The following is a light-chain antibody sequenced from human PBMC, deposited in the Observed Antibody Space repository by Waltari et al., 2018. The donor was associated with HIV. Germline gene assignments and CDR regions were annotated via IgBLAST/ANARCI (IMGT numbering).Light chain of an antibody. V-gene: IGLV2-11*01. CDR1: SSDIGGYDY. CDR2: DVN. J-gene: IGLJ2*01. Sequence: QSALTQPASVAGSPGQSITISCTGTSSDIGGYDYVSWYQQHPGKAPKLMIFDVNKRPSGVPARFAGSKSGHTASLTISGLQADDEADYCCCSYAGSYTEIFGGGTKLTVL. CDR3: CSYAGSYTEI.